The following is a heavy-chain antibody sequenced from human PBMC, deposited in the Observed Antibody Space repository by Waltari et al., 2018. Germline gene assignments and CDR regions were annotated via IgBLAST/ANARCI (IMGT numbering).Heavy chain of an antibody. CDR3: ARGDGTGKYGY. Sequence: QVQLQQWGAGLLKPSETLSLTCAVYGGSFRGSYWSWIRQHPGKGLEWIGKTTDSERTKYNPALKSRISISVDTSKNQCSLTVFSVTASDAAVYYCARGDGTGKYGYWGQGTRVTVSS. CDR2: TTDSERT. V-gene: IGHV4-34*02. D-gene: IGHD1-1*01. CDR1: GGSFRGSY. J-gene: IGHJ4*02.